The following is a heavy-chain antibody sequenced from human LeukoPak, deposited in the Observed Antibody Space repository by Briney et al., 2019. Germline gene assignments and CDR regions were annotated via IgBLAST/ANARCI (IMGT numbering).Heavy chain of an antibody. V-gene: IGHV4-4*07. CDR2: IYTSGST. CDR1: GGSISSYY. CDR3: ARVHSNGEVGFFDY. Sequence: SETLSLTCTVSGGSISSYYWSWIRQPAGKGLEWIGRIYTSGSTNYNPSLKSRVTMSVDTSKNQFSLKLSSVTAADTAVYYCARVHSNGEVGFFDYWGQGTLVTVSS. D-gene: IGHD4-4*01. J-gene: IGHJ4*02.